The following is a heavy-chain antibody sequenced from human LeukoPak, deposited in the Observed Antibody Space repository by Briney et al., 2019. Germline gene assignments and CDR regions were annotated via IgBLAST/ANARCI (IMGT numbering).Heavy chain of an antibody. CDR3: ARGQLWKDN. D-gene: IGHD5-18*01. V-gene: IGHV3-11*01. CDR1: GFTFSDYY. CDR2: ISSSGSSV. J-gene: IGHJ4*02. Sequence: GGSLRLSCAASGFTFSDYYMSWIRQAPGKGLEWISYISSSGSSVNYADSVKGRFTISRDNAKNSLYLQMNNLRADDTAVYYCARGQLWKDNWGQGTLVTVSS.